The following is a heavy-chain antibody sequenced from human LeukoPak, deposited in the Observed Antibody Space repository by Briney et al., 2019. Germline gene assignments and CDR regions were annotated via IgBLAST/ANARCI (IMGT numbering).Heavy chain of an antibody. D-gene: IGHD6-19*01. CDR2: IKRKTDGGTT. CDR1: GFTFSNAW. CDR3: TTGAGRSTVADTRDY. Sequence: GGSLRLSCAASGFTFSNAWMSWVRQAPGKGLKWVGRIKRKTDGGTTDYAAPVKGRFTISRDDSKNTLYLQMNSLKTEDTAVYYCTTGAGRSTVADTRDYWGQGTLVTVSS. V-gene: IGHV3-15*01. J-gene: IGHJ4*02.